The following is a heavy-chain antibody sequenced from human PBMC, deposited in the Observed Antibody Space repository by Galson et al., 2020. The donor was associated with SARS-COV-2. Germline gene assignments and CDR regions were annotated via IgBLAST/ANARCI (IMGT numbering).Heavy chain of an antibody. J-gene: IGHJ4*02. CDR1: GDSITSRSSY. Sequence: SETMSLTCTLSGDSITSRSSYWGWIRQSPGEGLEWIVRMYYTGITYYNPSPKSRVTISGDTSRNQFSLKMRSVTAPDTAVYYCGRLGIGSYGGWLCDSWGRGTLVIVSS. D-gene: IGHD3-10*01. CDR3: GRLGIGSYGGWLCDS. V-gene: IGHV4-39*01. CDR2: MYYTGIT.